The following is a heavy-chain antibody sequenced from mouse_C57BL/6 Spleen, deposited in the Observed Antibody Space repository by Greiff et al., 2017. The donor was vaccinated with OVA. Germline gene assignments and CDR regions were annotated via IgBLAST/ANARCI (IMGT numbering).Heavy chain of an antibody. CDR3: ARLHYYGSSPYFDY. V-gene: IGHV5-6*02. Sequence: DVMLVESGGDLVKPGGSLKLSCAASGFTFSSYGMSWVRQTPDKRLEWVATISSGGSYTYYPDSVKGRFTISRDNAKNTLYLQMSSLKSEDTAMYYCARLHYYGSSPYFDYWGQGTTLTVSS. D-gene: IGHD1-1*01. J-gene: IGHJ2*01. CDR1: GFTFSSYG. CDR2: ISSGGSYT.